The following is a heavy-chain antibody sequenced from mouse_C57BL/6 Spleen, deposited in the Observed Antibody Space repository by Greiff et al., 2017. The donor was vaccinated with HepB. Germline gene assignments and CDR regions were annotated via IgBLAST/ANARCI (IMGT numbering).Heavy chain of an antibody. D-gene: IGHD1-1*01. J-gene: IGHJ3*01. CDR1: GFNIKNTY. Sequence: EVQLQQSVAELVRPGASVKLSCTASGFNIKNTYMHWVKQRPEQGLEWIGRIDPANGNTKYAPKFQGKATITADTSSNTAYLQLSSLTSEDTAIYYCFYYYGSSGAGFAYWGQGTLVTVSA. CDR3: FYYYGSSGAGFAY. V-gene: IGHV14-3*01. CDR2: IDPANGNT.